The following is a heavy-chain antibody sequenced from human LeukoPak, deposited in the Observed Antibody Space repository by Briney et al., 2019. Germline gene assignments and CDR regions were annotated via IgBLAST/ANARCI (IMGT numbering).Heavy chain of an antibody. CDR1: GGSISSGSYY. Sequence: PSQTLSLTCTVSGGSISSGSYYWSWIRQPAGKGLEWIGRIYTSGSTNYNPSLKSRVTISVDTSKNQFSLKLSSVTAADTAVYYCARVGPSGYEYYFDNWGQGTLVTVSS. V-gene: IGHV4-61*02. J-gene: IGHJ4*02. D-gene: IGHD5-12*01. CDR3: ARVGPSGYEYYFDN. CDR2: IYTSGST.